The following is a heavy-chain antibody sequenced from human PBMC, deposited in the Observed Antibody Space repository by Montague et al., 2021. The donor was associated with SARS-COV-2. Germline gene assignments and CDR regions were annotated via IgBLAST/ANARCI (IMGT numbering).Heavy chain of an antibody. Sequence: SETLSLTCSVSGGSISGYWWGWVRQPPGKGLEWIANIFYTGTTYYKPSLRSRVTISVDTSKNQSYLELTSVTAADTAVYYCAKDRSPDFGEHGLDVWGQGTTVTVSS. D-gene: IGHD3-10*01. J-gene: IGHJ6*02. V-gene: IGHV4-59*01. CDR1: GGSISGYW. CDR3: AKDRSPDFGEHGLDV. CDR2: IFYTGTT.